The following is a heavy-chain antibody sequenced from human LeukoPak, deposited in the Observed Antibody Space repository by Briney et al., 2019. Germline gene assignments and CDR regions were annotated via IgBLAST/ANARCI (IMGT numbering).Heavy chain of an antibody. D-gene: IGHD6-19*01. CDR1: GFTFSIYN. Sequence: PGGSLRLSRAASGFTFSIYNMNWVRQAPGKGLVWVSRINSDGSSTSYADSVKGRFTISRDNAKNTLYLQMNSLRAEDTAVYYCASGGGSSGWYALSPLDFDYWGQGTLVTVSS. CDR3: ASGGGSSGWYALSPLDFDY. CDR2: INSDGSST. V-gene: IGHV3-74*01. J-gene: IGHJ4*02.